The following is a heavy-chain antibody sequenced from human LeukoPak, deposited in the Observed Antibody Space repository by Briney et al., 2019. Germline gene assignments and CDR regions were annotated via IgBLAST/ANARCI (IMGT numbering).Heavy chain of an antibody. CDR1: GFTFSSYA. CDR2: ISYDGSNK. D-gene: IGHD6-19*01. J-gene: IGHJ4*02. V-gene: IGHV3-30-3*01. Sequence: GGSLRLSCAASGFTFSSYAMHWVRQAPGKGLEWVAVISYDGSNKYYADSVKGRFTISRGNSKNTLYLQMNSLRAEDTAVYYCARDGGSGWYVVYYFDYWGQGTLVTVSS. CDR3: ARDGGSGWYVVYYFDY.